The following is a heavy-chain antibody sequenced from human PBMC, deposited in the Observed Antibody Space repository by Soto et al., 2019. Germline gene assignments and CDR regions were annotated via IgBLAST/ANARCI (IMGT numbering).Heavy chain of an antibody. CDR2: ISYDGTNQ. V-gene: IGHV3-30*18. J-gene: IGHJ6*02. CDR3: AKDRGNWNYNYMDV. CDR1: GFTFSSSG. D-gene: IGHD1-1*01. Sequence: GGSLRLSCAASGFTFSSSGMHWVRQAPGKGLEWVAVISYDGTNQYYADSVKGRFTISRDNSKNTLYLQMNSLRVEDTSVYYCAKDRGNWNYNYMDVWGQGTTVTVSS.